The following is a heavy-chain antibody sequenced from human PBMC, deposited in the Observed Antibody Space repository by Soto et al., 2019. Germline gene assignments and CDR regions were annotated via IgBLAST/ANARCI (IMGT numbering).Heavy chain of an antibody. V-gene: IGHV2-5*02. CDR1: GLSLRTTGVG. J-gene: IGHJ3*02. Sequence: GPTLVNPTQALTLTCTFSGLSLRTTGVGVGWIRQPPGKAVEWLALLYWDDDNLYNSSLKSRLTLTDDTSKSQVVLALTIVEPEETATYYCVQNPPHDSGASDIWCQAIMVSVPS. CDR3: VQNPPHDSGASDI. D-gene: IGHD6-19*01. CDR2: LYWDDDN.